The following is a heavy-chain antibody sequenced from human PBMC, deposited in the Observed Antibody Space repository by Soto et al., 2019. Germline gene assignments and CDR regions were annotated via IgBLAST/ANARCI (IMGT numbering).Heavy chain of an antibody. D-gene: IGHD2-2*02. CDR1: GYTFTSHG. V-gene: IGHV1-18*04. CDR3: ARARYCASPSCYKHYYYGMDT. J-gene: IGHJ6*02. Sequence: QDQLVQSGAEVKKPGASVKISCEASGYTFTSHGISWVRQAPGQGLEWLGWISTYNSRTHYAQKVQGRVTMTTDTSTSKASLDLRSLTFEDTAVYYCARARYCASPSCYKHYYYGMDTWGQGTTVTVSS. CDR2: ISTYNSRT.